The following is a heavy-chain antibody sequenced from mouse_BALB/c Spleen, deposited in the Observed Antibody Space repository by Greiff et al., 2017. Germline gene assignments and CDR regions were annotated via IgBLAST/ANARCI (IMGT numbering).Heavy chain of an antibody. CDR2: IRNKANGYTT. D-gene: IGHD2-1*01. CDR1: GFTFTDYY. Sequence: EVQLQESGGGLVQPGGSLRLSCATSGFTFTDYYMSWVRQPPGKALEWLGFIRNKANGYTTEYSASVKGRFTISRDNSQSILYLQMNTLRAEDSATYYCARVYGNYWYFDVWGAGTTVTVSS. J-gene: IGHJ1*01. CDR3: ARVYGNYWYFDV. V-gene: IGHV7-3*02.